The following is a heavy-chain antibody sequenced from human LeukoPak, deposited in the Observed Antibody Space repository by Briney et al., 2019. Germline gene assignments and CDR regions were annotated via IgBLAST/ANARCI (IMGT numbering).Heavy chain of an antibody. J-gene: IGHJ4*02. D-gene: IGHD2-15*01. CDR1: GFTFSSYG. V-gene: IGHV3-30*18. CDR2: ISHDGSNN. CDR3: AKVRVGTAHFDY. Sequence: PGGFLRLSCAASGFTFSSYGMHWVRQAPGKGLEWVVVISHDGSNNNYADSVKGRFTISRDNSKNTLYLQMNSLRPEDTAVYYCAKVRVGTAHFDYWGQGTLVTVSS.